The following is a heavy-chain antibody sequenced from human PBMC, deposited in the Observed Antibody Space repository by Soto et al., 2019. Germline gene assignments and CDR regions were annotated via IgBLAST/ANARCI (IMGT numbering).Heavy chain of an antibody. D-gene: IGHD3-16*01. J-gene: IGHJ4*02. CDR1: GFTVSTKY. Sequence: EVQLVESGGGLVQPGGSLRLSCAASGFTVSTKYMSWVRQAPGKGLEWVSVIYSGGSTFYADSVRGRFTISRDNSKNTVNLQMNSLRAEDTAVYYCARDPWAAEYWGQGPLVTVSS. CDR2: IYSGGST. CDR3: ARDPWAAEY. V-gene: IGHV3-66*01.